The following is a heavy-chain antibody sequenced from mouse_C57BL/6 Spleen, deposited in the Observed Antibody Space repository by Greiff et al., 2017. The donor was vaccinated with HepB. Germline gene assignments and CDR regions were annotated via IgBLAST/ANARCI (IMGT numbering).Heavy chain of an antibody. CDR1: GYTFTSYW. J-gene: IGHJ4*01. D-gene: IGHD2-3*01. CDR3: AREPYDGYLYYYSMDY. V-gene: IGHV1-53*01. CDR2: INPSNGGT. Sequence: VQLQQSGTELVKPGASVKLSCKASGYTFTSYWMHWVKQRPGQGLEWIGNINPSNGGTNYNEKFKSKATLTVAKSSSTAYMQLSSLTSEDSAVYYCAREPYDGYLYYYSMDYWGQGTSVTVSS.